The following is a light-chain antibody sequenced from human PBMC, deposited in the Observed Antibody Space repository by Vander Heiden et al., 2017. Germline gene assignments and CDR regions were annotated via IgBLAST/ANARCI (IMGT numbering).Light chain of an antibody. Sequence: ESILTQSPATLSLSPGERATLSCRASQSIWTYLAWYQQKPRQAPRRLINDASNRATGSPARFSSSGSGTDFTITISGLEPEDFAVYYCQQRKSWSLFTFGPGTRVDIK. CDR2: DAS. J-gene: IGKJ3*01. V-gene: IGKV3-11*01. CDR3: QQRKSWSLFT. CDR1: QSIWTY.